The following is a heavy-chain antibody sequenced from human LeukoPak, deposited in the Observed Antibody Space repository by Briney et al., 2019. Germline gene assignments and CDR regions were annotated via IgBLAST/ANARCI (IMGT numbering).Heavy chain of an antibody. CDR2: ICGSGGDT. CDR3: ARDREYQLLHYYYYYMDV. D-gene: IGHD2-2*01. J-gene: IGHJ6*03. CDR1: GFTFSNYA. Sequence: GGSLRLSCAASGFTFSNYAMSWVRQAPGKGLEWVSGICGSGGDTYYADSVKGRFTISRDNSKNTLYLQMNSLRAEDTAVYYCARDREYQLLHYYYYYMDVWGKGTTVTVSS. V-gene: IGHV3-23*01.